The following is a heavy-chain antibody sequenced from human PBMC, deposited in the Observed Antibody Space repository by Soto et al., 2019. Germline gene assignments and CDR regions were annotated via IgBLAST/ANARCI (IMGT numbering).Heavy chain of an antibody. CDR1: GYTFTSYA. V-gene: IGHV1-18*01. Sequence: ASVKVSCKASGYTFTSYAMNWVRQAPGQGLEWMGWISTYNGDTNYAQTFQGRVTMTTDTSTSTAYMELRSLRSDDTAVYYCARENADIYQLLFSRITSDYWGQGTLVTVSS. CDR3: ARENADIYQLLFSRITSDY. J-gene: IGHJ4*02. D-gene: IGHD2-2*01. CDR2: ISTYNGDT.